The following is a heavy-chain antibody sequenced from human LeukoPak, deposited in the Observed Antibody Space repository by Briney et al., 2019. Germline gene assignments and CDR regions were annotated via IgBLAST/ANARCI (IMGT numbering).Heavy chain of an antibody. CDR1: GGSFSGYY. J-gene: IGHJ4*02. V-gene: IGHV4-34*01. CDR3: ARRDIRLFFDY. Sequence: SDTLSLTCAVYGGSFSGYYWSWIRQPPGKALEWIGEINHSGSTNYNPSLKSRVTISVDTSKNQFSLKLSSVTAADTAVYYCARRDIRLFFDYWGQGTLVTVSS. CDR2: INHSGST. D-gene: IGHD3-9*01.